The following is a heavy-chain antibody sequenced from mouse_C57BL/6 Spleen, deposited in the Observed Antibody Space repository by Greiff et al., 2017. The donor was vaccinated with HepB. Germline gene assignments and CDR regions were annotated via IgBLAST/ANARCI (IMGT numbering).Heavy chain of an antibody. CDR1: GFTFSDYG. CDR2: ISSGSSTI. Sequence: EVNVVESGGGLVKPGGSLKLSCAASGFTFSDYGMHWVRQAPEKGLEWVAYISSGSSTIYYADTVKGRFTISRDNAKNTLFLQMTSLRSEDTAMYYCARQVITTVVLDYWGQGTTLTVSS. D-gene: IGHD1-1*01. J-gene: IGHJ2*01. V-gene: IGHV5-17*01. CDR3: ARQVITTVVLDY.